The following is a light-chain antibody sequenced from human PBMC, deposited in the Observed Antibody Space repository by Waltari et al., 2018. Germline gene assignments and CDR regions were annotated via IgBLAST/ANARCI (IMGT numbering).Light chain of an antibody. CDR3: NSYSGSSSWV. CDR1: SRDVGFYNY. CDR2: DVS. Sequence: QSALTQPTSVSGSPGQSITISCTGTSRDVGFYNYVSWYQQYPGKVPQLLIYDVSDRPSGVSIRFSCAKSGNTASLTISGLQADDEADYYCNSYSGSSSWVFGGGTKLTVL. J-gene: IGLJ3*02. V-gene: IGLV2-14*01.